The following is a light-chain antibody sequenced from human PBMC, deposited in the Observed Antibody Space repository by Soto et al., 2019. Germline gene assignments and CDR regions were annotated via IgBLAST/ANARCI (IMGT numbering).Light chain of an antibody. J-gene: IGLJ1*01. CDR3: AAWDDRLNGAL. CDR1: SSNIGSNT. Sequence: QSALTQPPSVSGTPGQRVTMSCSGGSSNIGSNTVSWYQHLPGTAPQLLIYRDTQRASGVADRFSGSKSGTSASLAISGLQSDDEADYYCAAWDDRLNGALFGTGTKVTVL. CDR2: RDT. V-gene: IGLV1-44*01.